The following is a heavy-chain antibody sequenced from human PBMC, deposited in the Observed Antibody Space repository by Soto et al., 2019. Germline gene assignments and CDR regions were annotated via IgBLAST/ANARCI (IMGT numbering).Heavy chain of an antibody. J-gene: IGHJ5*02. CDR1: GYTVTSYG. CDR3: ARVIAMIVVGGNDWFAP. D-gene: IGHD3-22*01. Sequence: QVPLVQSGAEVKKPGASVKVSCKASGYTVTSYGISWVRQAPGQGLEWMGWISAYNGNTNYAQKLQGRVTMTTDTSTSTADMELRSLRSDYTAVYYWARVIAMIVVGGNDWFAPWGQENLVPVSS. V-gene: IGHV1-18*01. CDR2: ISAYNGNT.